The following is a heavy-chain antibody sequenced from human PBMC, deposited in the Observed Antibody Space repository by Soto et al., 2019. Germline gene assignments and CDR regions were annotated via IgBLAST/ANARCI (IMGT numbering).Heavy chain of an antibody. CDR1: GFTFSSYS. CDR2: ISSSSSTI. V-gene: IGHV3-48*02. CDR3: ARGGYCSSTSCGWFDP. J-gene: IGHJ5*02. Sequence: EVQLVESGGGLVQPGGSLRLSCAASGFTFSSYSMNWVRQAPGKGLEWVSYISSSSSTIYYADSVKGRFTISRDNAKNSLDLQMNSLRDEDTAVYYCARGGYCSSTSCGWFDPWGQGTLVTVSS. D-gene: IGHD2-2*01.